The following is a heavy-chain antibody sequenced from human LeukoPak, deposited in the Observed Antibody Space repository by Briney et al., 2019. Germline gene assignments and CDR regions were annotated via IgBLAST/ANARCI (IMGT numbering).Heavy chain of an antibody. Sequence: PSETLSLTRAVYGGSFSGYYWSWIRQPPRKGLEWSGEINHSGSTNDNPSLKSRVNISVATSKNQFSLMLTSVTAADTAVYYCARGRLTTGGWFDPWGQGTLVTVSS. CDR2: INHSGST. V-gene: IGHV4-34*01. CDR1: GGSFSGYY. CDR3: ARGRLTTGGWFDP. D-gene: IGHD3-9*01. J-gene: IGHJ5*02.